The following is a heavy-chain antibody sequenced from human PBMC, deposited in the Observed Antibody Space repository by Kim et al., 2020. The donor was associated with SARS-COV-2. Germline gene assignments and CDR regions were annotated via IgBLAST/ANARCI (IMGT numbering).Heavy chain of an antibody. J-gene: IGHJ5*02. Sequence: GGSLRLSCAGSGFTFSSVWMSWVRQGPGKGLECVSTINEDGGVKEYVDSVKGRFTISRDNAKNSLYLQMNFLRAEDTAVYFCARGGNSWLFDPWGQGTLVTVSS. CDR1: GFTFSSVW. CDR2: INEDGGVK. V-gene: IGHV3-7*01. D-gene: IGHD6-13*01. CDR3: ARGGNSWLFDP.